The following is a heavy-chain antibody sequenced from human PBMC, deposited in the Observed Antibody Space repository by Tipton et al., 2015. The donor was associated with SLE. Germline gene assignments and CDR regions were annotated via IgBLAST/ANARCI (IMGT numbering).Heavy chain of an antibody. CDR3: ARVKGYCSSTSCLGWYFDY. Sequence: TLSLTCTVSGGSISSYYWSWIRQPAGKGLEWIGRIYTSGSTNYNPSLKRRVTISVDTSKKQFPLKLSSVTAADTAVYYCARVKGYCSSTSCLGWYFDYWGQGTLVTVSS. V-gene: IGHV4-4*07. CDR1: GGSISSYY. J-gene: IGHJ4*02. CDR2: IYTSGST. D-gene: IGHD2-2*01.